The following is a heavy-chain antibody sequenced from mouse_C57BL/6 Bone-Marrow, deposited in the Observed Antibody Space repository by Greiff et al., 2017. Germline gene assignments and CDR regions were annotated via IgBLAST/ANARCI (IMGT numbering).Heavy chain of an antibody. CDR1: GFNIKDDY. CDR3: TTSYFDY. Sequence: VQLQQSGAELVRPGASVKLSCTASGFNIKDDYMHWVKQRPEQGLEWIGWIDPENGDTEYASKFQGKATITADTSSNTAYLQLSSLTSEDTAVYYCTTSYFDYWGQGTTRTVSS. J-gene: IGHJ2*01. V-gene: IGHV14-4*01. CDR2: IDPENGDT.